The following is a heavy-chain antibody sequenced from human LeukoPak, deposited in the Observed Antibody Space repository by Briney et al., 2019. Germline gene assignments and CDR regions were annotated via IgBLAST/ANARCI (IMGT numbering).Heavy chain of an antibody. CDR1: AGTFNSYA. V-gene: IGHV1-69*05. J-gene: IGHJ6*03. D-gene: IGHD5-24*01. CDR2: IMPLFGTA. CDR3: ASGSLGDGYGVGDYYQYMDV. Sequence: GSSVKVSCKASAGTFNSYAISWVRQAPGQGLEWMGGIMPLFGTANYAQECQGRVTFTTDESASTAYMEVSSLRSEDTAVYYCASGSLGDGYGVGDYYQYMDVWGKGTTVTVSS.